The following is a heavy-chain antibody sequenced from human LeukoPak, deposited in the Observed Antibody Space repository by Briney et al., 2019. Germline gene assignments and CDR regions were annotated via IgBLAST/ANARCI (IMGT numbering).Heavy chain of an antibody. CDR1: GFTFSSYA. V-gene: IGHV3-23*01. J-gene: IGHJ4*02. CDR3: ANRPGGAVTGYFDY. D-gene: IGHD6-19*01. Sequence: GGSLRLSCAASGFTFSSYAMSWVRQAPGKGLEWVSSISGSGGNTYYTDSVKGRFTISRDNSKNTLYLQVNSLRAEDTAVYCCANRPGGAVTGYFDYWGQGTLVTVSS. CDR2: ISGSGGNT.